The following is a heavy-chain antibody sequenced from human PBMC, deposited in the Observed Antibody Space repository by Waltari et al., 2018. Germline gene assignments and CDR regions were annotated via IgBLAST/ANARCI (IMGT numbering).Heavy chain of an antibody. Sequence: QVQLVQSGAEVKKPGSSXKXSXKAXGGTFSSYAISWVRQAPGQGLEWMGRIIPIFDTANYAQKFQGRVTIPADKSTSTAYMELSSLISXDTAVYYCARHXGGMDVWGQGTTXXXSS. V-gene: IGHV1-69*08. CDR1: GGTFSSYA. CDR3: ARHXGGMDV. J-gene: IGHJ6*02. CDR2: IIPIFDTA.